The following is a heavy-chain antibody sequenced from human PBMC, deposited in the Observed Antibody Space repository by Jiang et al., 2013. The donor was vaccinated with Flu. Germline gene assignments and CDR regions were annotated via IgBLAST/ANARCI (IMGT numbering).Heavy chain of an antibody. CDR1: GGSIGSQY. Sequence: PGLVKPSETLSLTCTVSGGSIGSQYWSWIRQPPGKGLEWIGYIYSTGTTNYNPSLKSRVTMSLDTPKNQFSLKLNSVTAADTAVYFCAKVVGLDAFDIWGQGTLVTVSS. D-gene: IGHD3/OR15-3a*01. V-gene: IGHV4-59*11. CDR2: IYSTGTT. J-gene: IGHJ3*02. CDR3: AKVVGLDAFDI.